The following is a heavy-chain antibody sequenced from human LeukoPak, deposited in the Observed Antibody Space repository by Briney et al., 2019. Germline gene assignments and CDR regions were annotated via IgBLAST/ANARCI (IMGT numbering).Heavy chain of an antibody. V-gene: IGHV1-69*13. CDR3: TRANYDIFTGYVHYYHYYYMDV. CDR1: GGTFSSYS. Sequence: SVKVSCKASGGTFSSYSITWVRQAPGQGLEWMGGIIPIFDTPNYAQKFQGRVTITADESTSTAYMELSSLRSEDTAVYYCTRANYDIFTGYVHYYHYYYMDVWGKGTTVTVSS. D-gene: IGHD3-9*01. CDR2: IIPIFDTP. J-gene: IGHJ6*03.